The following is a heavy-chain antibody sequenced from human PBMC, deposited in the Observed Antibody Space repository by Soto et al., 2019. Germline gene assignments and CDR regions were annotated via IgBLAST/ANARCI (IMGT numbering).Heavy chain of an antibody. CDR3: SADRPDIGVGWWV. CDR2: IVVGSGQT. J-gene: IGHJ6*02. V-gene: IGHV1-58*02. CDR1: GSGFINSG. Sequence: SVKVSCKASGSGFINSGIQWVRQAHGQRLEWIGWIVVGSGQTDYAQKFQERVAITRDTSTGTAYIELSSLRSEDTAVYYCSADRPDIGVGWWVWGQGTTVTVSS. D-gene: IGHD2-15*01.